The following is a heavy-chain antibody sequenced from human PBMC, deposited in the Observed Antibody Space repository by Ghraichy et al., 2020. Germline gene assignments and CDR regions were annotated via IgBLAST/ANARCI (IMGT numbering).Heavy chain of an antibody. V-gene: IGHV3-23*01. CDR2: ISGRGGST. CDR3: AKDGAEESYYSYYYMDV. Sequence: GGSLRLSCAASGFTFSSYAMSWVRQAPGKGLEWVSAISGRGGSTYYADSVKGRFTISRDNSQSTLSLQMNSLRAEDTAVYYCAKDGAEESYYSYYYMDVWGQGTTVTVSS. CDR1: GFTFSSYA. D-gene: IGHD1-26*01. J-gene: IGHJ6*03.